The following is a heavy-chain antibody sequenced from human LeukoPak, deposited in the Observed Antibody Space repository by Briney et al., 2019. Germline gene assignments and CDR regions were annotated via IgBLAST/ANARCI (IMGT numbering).Heavy chain of an antibody. J-gene: IGHJ4*02. Sequence: ASVKVSCKASGYTFTGYYMHWVRQAPGQGPEWMGIINPSGGSTNYAQKFQGRVTMTRDSSISTAYMELSRLTSDDTAVYYCATLGGHSLAAQNGYWGQGTLVTVSS. CDR1: GYTFTGYY. V-gene: IGHV1-46*01. CDR2: INPSGGST. D-gene: IGHD3-16*01. CDR3: ATLGGHSLAAQNGY.